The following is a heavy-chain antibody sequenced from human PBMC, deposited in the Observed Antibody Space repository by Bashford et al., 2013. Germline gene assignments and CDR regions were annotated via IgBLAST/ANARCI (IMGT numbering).Heavy chain of an antibody. CDR3: ARVASPYGSGSYGGNNWFDP. CDR2: IYYSGST. Sequence: SETLSLTCTVSGGSISSGGYYWSWIRQHPGKGLEWIGYIYYSGSTYYNPSLKSRVTISVDTSKNQFSLKLSSVTAADTAVYYCARVASPYGSGSYGGNNWFDPWGQGTLVTVSS. CDR1: GGSISSGGYY. J-gene: IGHJ5*02. V-gene: IGHV4-31*03. D-gene: IGHD3-10*01.